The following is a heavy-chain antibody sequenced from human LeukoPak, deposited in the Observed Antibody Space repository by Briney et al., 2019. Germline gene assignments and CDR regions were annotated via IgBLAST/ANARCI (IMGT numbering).Heavy chain of an antibody. CDR2: IYHSGST. Sequence: PSETLSLTCAVSGGSISSGGYSWSWIRQPPGKGLEWIGYIYHSGSTYYNPSLKSRVTISVDRSKNQFSLKLSSVTAADTAVYYCARVIPTTYYYGSGSYKYNWFDPWGQGTLVTVSS. V-gene: IGHV4-30-2*01. J-gene: IGHJ5*02. D-gene: IGHD3-10*01. CDR1: GGSISSGGYS. CDR3: ARVIPTTYYYGSGSYKYNWFDP.